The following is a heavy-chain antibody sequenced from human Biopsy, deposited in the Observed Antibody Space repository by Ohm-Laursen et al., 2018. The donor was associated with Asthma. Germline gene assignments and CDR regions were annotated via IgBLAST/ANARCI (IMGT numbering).Heavy chain of an antibody. CDR2: IHYSGSS. V-gene: IGHV4-59*01. D-gene: IGHD2-15*01. Sequence: TLSLTCTVSGVSIRSYYWTWIRQPPGKGREWIGNIHYSGSSYSNPSLKSRVTISVDTSKKQISLRLSSVIAADTAVYYCAGFCSGGNCPDHWGQGTLVTVSS. CDR1: GVSIRSYY. J-gene: IGHJ4*02. CDR3: AGFCSGGNCPDH.